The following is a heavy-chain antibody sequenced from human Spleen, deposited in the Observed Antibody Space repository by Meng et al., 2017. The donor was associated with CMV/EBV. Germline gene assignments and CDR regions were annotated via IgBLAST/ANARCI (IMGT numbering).Heavy chain of an antibody. J-gene: IGHJ4*02. D-gene: IGHD6-13*01. CDR1: GYRFSTYW. CDR3: ARLRTAAGFDY. CDR2: SYPGDTDSDP. Sequence: GESLKISCKGSGYRFSTYWIAWVRQMPGKGLEWMGSSYPGDTDSDPRYSPSFLGQVTFSADKSVSTAYLQWTSLKASDTAMYYCARLRTAAGFDYWGQGTLVTVSS. V-gene: IGHV5-51*01.